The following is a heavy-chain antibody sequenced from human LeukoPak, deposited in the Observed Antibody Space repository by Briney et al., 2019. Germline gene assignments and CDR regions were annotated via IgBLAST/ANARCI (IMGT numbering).Heavy chain of an antibody. D-gene: IGHD5-18*01. CDR2: IYYSGST. J-gene: IGHJ6*02. Sequence: PSETLSLTCTVSGGSISSSSYYWGWIRQPPGTGLEWIGSIYYSGSTYYNPSLKSRVTISVDTSKNQFSLKLSSVTAADTAVYYCARGDWIQLWSQYYYYGMDVWGQGTTVTVSS. CDR3: ARGDWIQLWSQYYYYGMDV. V-gene: IGHV4-39*07. CDR1: GGSISSSSYY.